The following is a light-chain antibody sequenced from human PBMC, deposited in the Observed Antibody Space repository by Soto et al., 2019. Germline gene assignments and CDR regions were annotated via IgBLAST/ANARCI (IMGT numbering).Light chain of an antibody. Sequence: DIQMTQSPSSLSASVGDRVTITCRASQSINSYLNWYQQKPGIAPKLLIYAASSLQSGVPSRFSGSGSGTDFTLTISSLQPEDFATYYCQRSYSTLTFGGGTKVEIK. CDR2: AAS. CDR3: QRSYSTLT. J-gene: IGKJ4*01. CDR1: QSINSY. V-gene: IGKV1-39*01.